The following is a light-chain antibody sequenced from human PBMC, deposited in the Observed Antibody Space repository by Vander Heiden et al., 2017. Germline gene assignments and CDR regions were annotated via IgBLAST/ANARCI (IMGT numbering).Light chain of an antibody. CDR1: QDIRHH. V-gene: IGKV1-33*01. CDR2: DAS. J-gene: IGKJ5*01. CDR3: QQYDVLPLA. Sequence: DIQMTQSPSSLSEAIGDTVTISCKASQDIRHHLTWYQQKPGRAPYLLIYDASFLERGVPSRFSGPGSGTHFTLTINNLQLDDFATYHCQQYDVLPLAFGQGTQLDIK.